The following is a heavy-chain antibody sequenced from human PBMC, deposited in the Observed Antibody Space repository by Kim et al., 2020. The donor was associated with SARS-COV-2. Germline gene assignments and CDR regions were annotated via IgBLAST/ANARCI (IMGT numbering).Heavy chain of an antibody. Sequence: GESRSLSCAASGFTFSSYAMTWVRQAPGKGLEWVSLIFGGGSSTYYADSVKGRFTISRDNSKNTLYLQMNSLRAEDTAVYYCAKTGSSSAYYPGYWGQGTLVTVSS. CDR2: IFGGGSST. D-gene: IGHD3-22*01. J-gene: IGHJ4*02. CDR3: AKTGSSSAYYPGY. V-gene: IGHV3-23*03. CDR1: GFTFSSYA.